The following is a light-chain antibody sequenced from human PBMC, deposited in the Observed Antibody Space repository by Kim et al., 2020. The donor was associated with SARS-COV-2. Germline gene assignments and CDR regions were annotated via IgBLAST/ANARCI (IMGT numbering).Light chain of an antibody. CDR2: EVS. V-gene: IGLV2-23*02. CDR1: SSDVGSYNL. CDR3: CSYAGSNAWV. Sequence: GQSITLSGTGTSSDVGSYNLVSWYQQHPGKAPKLMIYEVSKRPSGVPNRFSGSKSGNTASLTISGLQAEDEADYYCCSYAGSNAWVFGGGTKLTVL. J-gene: IGLJ3*02.